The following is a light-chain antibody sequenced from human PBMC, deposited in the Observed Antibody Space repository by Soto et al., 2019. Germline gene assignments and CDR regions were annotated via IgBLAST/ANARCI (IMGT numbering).Light chain of an antibody. Sequence: EIVLTQSPGTLSLSPGERATLYCRTSQNIRDNYLAWYQQRRGQSPSLLISGASNRASGVPDRFRGSGSATDFTLTISRLEPEDFALYYCQQYGDSPITFGQGTRLEMK. CDR3: QQYGDSPIT. V-gene: IGKV3-20*01. J-gene: IGKJ5*01. CDR2: GAS. CDR1: QNIRDNY.